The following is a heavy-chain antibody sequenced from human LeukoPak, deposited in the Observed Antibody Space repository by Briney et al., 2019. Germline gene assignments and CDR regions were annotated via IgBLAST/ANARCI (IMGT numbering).Heavy chain of an antibody. CDR1: GFTFSSYS. V-gene: IGHV3-21*01. CDR2: ISSSSSYI. CDR3: ARGTVAVAGTLGIGRY. Sequence: GGSLRLSCAASGFTFSSYSMNWVRQAPGKGLEWVSSISSSSSYIYYADSVKGRFTISRDNAKNSLYLQMNSLRAEDTAVYYCARGTVAVAGTLGIGRYWGQGTLVTVSS. D-gene: IGHD6-19*01. J-gene: IGHJ4*02.